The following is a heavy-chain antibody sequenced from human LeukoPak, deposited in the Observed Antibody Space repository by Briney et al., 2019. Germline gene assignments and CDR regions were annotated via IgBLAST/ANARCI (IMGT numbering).Heavy chain of an antibody. CDR1: GYTFTSYD. CDR2: MNPNSGNT. Sequence: ASVKVSCKASGYTFTSYDINWVRQATGQGLEWMGWMNPNSGNTGYAQKFQGRVTMTRNTSISTAYMELSSLRSEDTAVYYCARSSSSQNYYYYYGMDVWGQGTTVTVS. D-gene: IGHD6-6*01. CDR3: ARSSSSQNYYYYYGMDV. J-gene: IGHJ6*02. V-gene: IGHV1-8*01.